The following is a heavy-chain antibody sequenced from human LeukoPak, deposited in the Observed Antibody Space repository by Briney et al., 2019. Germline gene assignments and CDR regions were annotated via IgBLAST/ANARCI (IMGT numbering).Heavy chain of an antibody. CDR1: GFTFITYS. CDR2: ITGSGAFT. J-gene: IGHJ4*02. Sequence: PGGSLRLSCAASGFTFITYSMTWVRQAPGRGLEWVSAITGSGAFTDYADSVKGQFTISRDNPKNTLYLQMNSLRAEDTAVYYCAKRSAESSGYFDYWGQGTLVTVSS. D-gene: IGHD6-19*01. V-gene: IGHV3-23*01. CDR3: AKRSAESSGYFDY.